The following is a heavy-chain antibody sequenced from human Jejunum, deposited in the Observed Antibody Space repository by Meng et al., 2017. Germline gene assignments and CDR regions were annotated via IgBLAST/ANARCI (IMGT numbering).Heavy chain of an antibody. CDR3: AGGGLVRSTRGYFDY. V-gene: IGHV6-1*01. D-gene: IGHD1-26*01. Sequence: QIQLQQSGPGLVKPSQTLPLTCAISGDSVSSNSAGWNWIRQSPSRGLEWLGRTYYRSKWYIDHAVSVKSRITINPDTSKNQFSLHLNSVTPEDTAVYYCAGGGLVRSTRGYFDYWGQGTLVTVSS. CDR2: TYYRSKWYI. J-gene: IGHJ4*02. CDR1: GDSVSSNSAG.